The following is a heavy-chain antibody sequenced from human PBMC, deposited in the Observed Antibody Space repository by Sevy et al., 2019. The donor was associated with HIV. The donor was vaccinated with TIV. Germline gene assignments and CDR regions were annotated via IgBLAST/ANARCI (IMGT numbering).Heavy chain of an antibody. CDR3: VKDRGSREVGATRTRLGY. V-gene: IGHV3-64D*06. CDR1: GFTFSSYA. J-gene: IGHJ4*02. D-gene: IGHD1-26*01. CDR2: ISSNGGST. Sequence: GGSLRLSCSASGFTFSSYAMHWVRQAPGKGLEYVSAISSNGGSTYYADSVKGRFTISRDNSKNTLYLQMSSLRAEDTAVYYCVKDRGSREVGATRTRLGYWGQGTLVTVSS.